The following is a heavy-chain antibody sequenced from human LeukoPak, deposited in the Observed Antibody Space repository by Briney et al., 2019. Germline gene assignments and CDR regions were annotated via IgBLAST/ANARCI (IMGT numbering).Heavy chain of an antibody. V-gene: IGHV4-4*07. D-gene: IGHD3-10*01. Sequence: SETLSLTCTVSGGSISSYYWSWIRQPAGKGLEWIGRIYTSGSTNYNPSLKSRVTISVDTSKNQFSLKLSSVTAADTAVYYCARGGTMVRGEDWFDPWGQGTLVTVSS. CDR3: ARGGTMVRGEDWFDP. CDR2: IYTSGST. J-gene: IGHJ5*02. CDR1: GGSISSYY.